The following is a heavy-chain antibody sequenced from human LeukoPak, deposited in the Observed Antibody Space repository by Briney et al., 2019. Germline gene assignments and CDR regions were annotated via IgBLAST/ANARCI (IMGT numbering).Heavy chain of an antibody. CDR3: ARNNPAHNDAFDI. CDR2: INPNSGGT. CDR1: GYTFTGYY. Sequence: GASVKVSCKASGYTFTGYYMHWVRQDPGQGLEWMGWINPNSGGTNYAQKFQGRVTMTRDTSISTAYMELSRLRSDDTAVYYCARNNPAHNDAFDIWGQGTMVTVSS. J-gene: IGHJ3*02. D-gene: IGHD1/OR15-1a*01. V-gene: IGHV1-2*02.